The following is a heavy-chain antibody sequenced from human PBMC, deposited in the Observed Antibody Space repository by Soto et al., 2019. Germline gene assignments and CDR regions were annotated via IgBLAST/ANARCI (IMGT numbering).Heavy chain of an antibody. Sequence: SETLSLTCAVYGGSFSGYYWSWIRQPPGKGLEWIGEINHSGGTNYNPSLKSRVTISVDTSRNQFSLKLSSVTAADTAVYYCARHPYYGSGIGREKGDYHYYMDVWGKGTTVTVSS. V-gene: IGHV4-34*01. CDR3: ARHPYYGSGIGREKGDYHYYMDV. CDR1: GGSFSGYY. J-gene: IGHJ6*03. D-gene: IGHD3-10*01. CDR2: INHSGGT.